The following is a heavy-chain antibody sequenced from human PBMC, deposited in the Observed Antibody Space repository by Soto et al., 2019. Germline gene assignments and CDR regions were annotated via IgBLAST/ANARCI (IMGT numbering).Heavy chain of an antibody. Sequence: ASVKVSCKASGYTFTSYGISWVRQAPGQGLEWMGWISAYNGNTNYAQKLQGRVTMTTDTSTSTAYMELRSLRSDDTAVYYCARFYDYIWGSYRPYYFDYWGQGTLVTAPQ. D-gene: IGHD3-16*02. CDR3: ARFYDYIWGSYRPYYFDY. J-gene: IGHJ4*02. CDR1: GYTFTSYG. V-gene: IGHV1-18*01. CDR2: ISAYNGNT.